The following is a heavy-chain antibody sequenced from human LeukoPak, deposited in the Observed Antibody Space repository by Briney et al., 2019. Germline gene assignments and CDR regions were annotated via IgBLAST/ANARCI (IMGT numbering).Heavy chain of an antibody. D-gene: IGHD2-15*01. J-gene: IGHJ6*02. V-gene: IGHV4-39*07. Sequence: SETLSLTCTVPGGPISSSSYYWGWIRQPPGKGLEWIGSIYYSGSTYYNPSLKSRVTISVDTSKNQFSLKLSSVTAADTAVYYCAKAVAAERGYYYYGMDVWGQGTTVTVSS. CDR2: IYYSGST. CDR1: GGPISSSSYY. CDR3: AKAVAAERGYYYYGMDV.